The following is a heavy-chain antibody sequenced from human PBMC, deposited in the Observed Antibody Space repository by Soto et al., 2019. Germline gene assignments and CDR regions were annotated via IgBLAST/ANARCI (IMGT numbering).Heavy chain of an antibody. Sequence: ASVKVSCKASGYTFTSYYMHWVRQAPGQGLEWMGIINPSGGSTSDAQKFQGRVTMTRDTSTSTVYIELSSLRSEDTAVYYCARENVVIGPFGVVISYFYYGMDVWGQGTTVTVSS. CDR2: INPSGGST. D-gene: IGHD3-3*01. CDR3: ARENVVIGPFGVVISYFYYGMDV. J-gene: IGHJ6*02. V-gene: IGHV1-46*01. CDR1: GYTFTSYY.